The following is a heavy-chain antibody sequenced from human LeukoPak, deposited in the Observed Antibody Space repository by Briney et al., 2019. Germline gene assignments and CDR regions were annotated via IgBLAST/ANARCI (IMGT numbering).Heavy chain of an antibody. CDR2: IYYSGST. CDR1: GGSISSGGYY. CDR3: ARGEVTPSITEAFDI. V-gene: IGHV4-31*03. Sequence: PSETLSFTCTVSGGSISSGGYYWSWIRQHPGKGLEWIGYIYYSGSTYYNPSLKSRVTISVDTSKNQFSLKLSSVTAADTAVYYCARGEVTPSITEAFDIWGQGTMVTVSS. J-gene: IGHJ3*02. D-gene: IGHD1-14*01.